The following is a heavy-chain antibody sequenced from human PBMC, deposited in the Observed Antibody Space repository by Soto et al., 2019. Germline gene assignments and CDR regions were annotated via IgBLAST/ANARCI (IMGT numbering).Heavy chain of an antibody. CDR2: ISAYNGNT. D-gene: IGHD6-13*01. J-gene: IGHJ5*02. V-gene: IGHV1-18*01. CDR1: GCTFTSYG. Sequence: SVKVSCKASGCTFTSYGISWVRQAPGQGLEWMGWISAYNGNTNYAQKLQGRVTMTTDTSTSTAYMELRSLRSDDTAVYYCARDHKIAAAVDWFDPWGQGTLVTVSS. CDR3: ARDHKIAAAVDWFDP.